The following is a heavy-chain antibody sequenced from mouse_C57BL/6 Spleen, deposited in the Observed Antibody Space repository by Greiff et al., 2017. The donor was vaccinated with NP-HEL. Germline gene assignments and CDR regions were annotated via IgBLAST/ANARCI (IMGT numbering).Heavy chain of an antibody. V-gene: IGHV1-84*01. CDR1: GYTFTDYY. J-gene: IGHJ1*03. Sequence: QVQLKESGPELVKPGASVKISCKASGYTFTDYYINWVKQRPGQGLEWIGWIYPGGGNTKYNEKFKGKATLTVDTSSSTAYMQLSSLTSEDSSVYSRAGGGYWYFDVWGTGTTVTVSS. D-gene: IGHD1-1*02. CDR2: IYPGGGNT. CDR3: AGGGYWYFDV.